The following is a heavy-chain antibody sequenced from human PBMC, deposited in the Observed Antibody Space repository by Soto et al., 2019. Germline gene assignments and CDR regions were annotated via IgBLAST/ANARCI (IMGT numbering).Heavy chain of an antibody. Sequence: ASVKVSCKASGYTFTSYAMHWVRQAPGQRLEWMGGIIPIFGTANYAQKFQGRVTITADESTSTAYMELSSLRSEDTAVYYCARREFGQGIDYWGQGTLVTVSS. J-gene: IGHJ4*02. CDR2: IIPIFGTA. V-gene: IGHV1-69*13. D-gene: IGHD3-10*01. CDR3: ARREFGQGIDY. CDR1: GYTFTSYA.